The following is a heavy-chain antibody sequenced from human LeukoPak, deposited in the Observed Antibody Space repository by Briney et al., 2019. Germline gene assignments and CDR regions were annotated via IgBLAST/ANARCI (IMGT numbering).Heavy chain of an antibody. Sequence: GASVKVSCKASGYTFTSYGISWVRQAPGQGLEWMGWISAYNGNTNYAQKLQGRVTMTTDTSTSTAYMELRSLRSDDTAVYYCAREPPFRYCSGGSCYSSYYYYYYMDVWGKGTTVTISS. V-gene: IGHV1-18*01. CDR3: AREPPFRYCSGGSCYSSYYYYYYMDV. D-gene: IGHD2-15*01. CDR2: ISAYNGNT. J-gene: IGHJ6*03. CDR1: GYTFTSYG.